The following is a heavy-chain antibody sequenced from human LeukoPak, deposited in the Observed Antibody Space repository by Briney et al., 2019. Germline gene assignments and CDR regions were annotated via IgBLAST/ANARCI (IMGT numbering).Heavy chain of an antibody. CDR3: ARGQAALWFGEL. Sequence: SETLSLTCTVSGGSVSSGSDYCSWIRQPPGKGLEWIGHISYSGSTNYNPSLKSRVTISLDTSKNQLSLKLSSVTTADTAVYYCARGQAALWFGELWGQGTLVTVSS. J-gene: IGHJ4*02. CDR1: GGSVSSGSDY. CDR2: ISYSGST. D-gene: IGHD3-10*01. V-gene: IGHV4-61*01.